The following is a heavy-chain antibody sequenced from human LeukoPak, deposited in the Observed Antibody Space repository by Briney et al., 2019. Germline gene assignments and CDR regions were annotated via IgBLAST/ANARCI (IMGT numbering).Heavy chain of an antibody. J-gene: IGHJ4*02. CDR3: AREYTGYDAY. CDR2: TSTDGTTT. Sequence: PGGSLRLSCAASGFTFSSYWMHWVRQVPGKGLVWVSRTSTDGTTTTYADSVKGRFTISRDNAKNTLYLQMNSLRAEDTAVYYCAREYTGYDAYWGQGTLVTVSS. CDR1: GFTFSSYW. D-gene: IGHD5-12*01. V-gene: IGHV3-74*01.